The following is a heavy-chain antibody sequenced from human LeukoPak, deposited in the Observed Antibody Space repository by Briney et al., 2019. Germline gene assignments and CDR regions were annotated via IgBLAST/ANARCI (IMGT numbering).Heavy chain of an antibody. V-gene: IGHV3-43*01. CDR1: GFTFDDYT. Sequence: GGSLRLSCAASGFTFDDYTMHWVRQTPRKGLEWVSLISWDGGSTFYADSVKGRFTISRDNRNNSLYLQMNSLRTEDTAFYYCAKDFGRVAPTYIFDYWGQGTLVTVSP. J-gene: IGHJ4*02. CDR2: ISWDGGST. CDR3: AKDFGRVAPTYIFDY. D-gene: IGHD2-15*01.